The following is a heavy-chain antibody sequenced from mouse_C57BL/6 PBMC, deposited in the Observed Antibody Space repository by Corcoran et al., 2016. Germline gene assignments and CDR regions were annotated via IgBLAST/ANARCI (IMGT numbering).Heavy chain of an antibody. CDR2: INTYSGVP. J-gene: IGHJ2*01. CDR1: GYTFTTYG. V-gene: IGHV9-3*01. CDR3: ARDYYGSTYYFDY. D-gene: IGHD1-1*01. Sequence: QIQLVQSGPELKKSGETVKISCKASGYTFTTYGMSWVKQAPGKGLKWMGWINTYSGVPTYADDFKGRFAFSLETSASTAYLQINNLKNEDTATYFCARDYYGSTYYFDYWGQGTTLTVSS.